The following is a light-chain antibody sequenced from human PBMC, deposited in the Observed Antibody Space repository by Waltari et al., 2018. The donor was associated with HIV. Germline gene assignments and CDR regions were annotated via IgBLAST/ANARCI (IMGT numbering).Light chain of an antibody. CDR1: SNDVGAYDY. CDR2: DVY. V-gene: IGLV2-14*01. CDR3: ASFTSGRLNV. J-gene: IGLJ1*01. Sequence: QSALTQPASVSGSPGQSITISCTGTSNDVGAYDYFSWYQQSPGKVPQLLIYDVYNRPSRISNRFSGSKSGNTAFLTISGLRAEDEADYYCASFTSGRLNVFGSGTKVTVL.